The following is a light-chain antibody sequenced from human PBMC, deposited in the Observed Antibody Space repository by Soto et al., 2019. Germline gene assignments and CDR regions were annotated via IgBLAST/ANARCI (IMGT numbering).Light chain of an antibody. CDR2: DAS. CDR3: QQYNGFSS. V-gene: IGKV1-5*01. J-gene: IGKJ1*01. CDR1: QSISSW. Sequence: DIQMTQSPSTLSASVGDRVTITCRASQSISSWLAWYQQKPGKAPKLLIYDASSLESGVPSRFSGSGSGTEFTLASSSLQADEFVTYYCQQYNGFSSFGQGTQVEIK.